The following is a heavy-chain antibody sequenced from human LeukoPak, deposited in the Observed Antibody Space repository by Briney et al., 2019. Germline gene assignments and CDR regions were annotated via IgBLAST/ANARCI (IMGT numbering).Heavy chain of an antibody. J-gene: IGHJ4*02. CDR3: VRGDSRDF. V-gene: IGHV3-7*04. CDR2: IKQDGSEK. Sequence: PGGSLRLSCAASGFTFSSYWMSWVRQAPGKGLEWVANIKQDGSEKYYVDSVKGRFTISRDNAKNSLYLQMSSLRGDDTAVYYCVRGDSRDFWGQGTLVTVSS. CDR1: GFTFSSYW. D-gene: IGHD6-13*01.